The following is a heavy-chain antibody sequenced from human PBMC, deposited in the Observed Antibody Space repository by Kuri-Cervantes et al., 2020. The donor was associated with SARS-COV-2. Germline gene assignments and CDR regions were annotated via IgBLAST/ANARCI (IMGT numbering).Heavy chain of an antibody. V-gene: IGHV3-11*04. D-gene: IGHD3-9*01. CDR2: ISSSGDTI. CDR3: ARDGLGGDVHYYDILTGYYPYYMDV. Sequence: GESLKISCTVSGFTFSDYYMSWIRQAPGKGLECVSYISSSGDTIYYADSVKGRFTISRDNAKNSLYLQMNSLRAEDTAVYYCARDGLGGDVHYYDILTGYYPYYMDVWGKGTTVTVSS. CDR1: GFTFSDYY. J-gene: IGHJ6*03.